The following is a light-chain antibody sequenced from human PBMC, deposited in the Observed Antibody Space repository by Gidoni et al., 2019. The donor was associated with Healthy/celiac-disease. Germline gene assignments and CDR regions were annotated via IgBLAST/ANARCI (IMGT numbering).Light chain of an antibody. Sequence: DIVLTQSPLSLHSTPVEPPSISCRTSPSLLNSNGYIYLDWYLHKPGQSTQLLFYLGSKRASGVPDRFRGRGSGTDFTVKISRVEAEDVGVYYCMQALQTPPWTFGQGTKVEIK. CDR1: PSLLNSNGYIY. J-gene: IGKJ1*01. V-gene: IGKV2-28*01. CDR3: MQALQTPPWT. CDR2: LGS.